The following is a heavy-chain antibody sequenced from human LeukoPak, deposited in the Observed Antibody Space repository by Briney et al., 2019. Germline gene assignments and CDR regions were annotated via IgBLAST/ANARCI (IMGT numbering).Heavy chain of an antibody. J-gene: IGHJ2*01. V-gene: IGHV4-59*08. Sequence: SETLSLTCTVSGGSISSYYWSWIRQPPGKGLEYIGYIYYSGNTNSNPSLNSRVTISVDTSKNQFSLKLSSVTAADTAVYYCARRGSGASLEYYFDLWGRGTLVTVSS. CDR3: ARRGSGASLEYYFDL. CDR2: IYYSGNT. CDR1: GGSISSYY. D-gene: IGHD1-14*01.